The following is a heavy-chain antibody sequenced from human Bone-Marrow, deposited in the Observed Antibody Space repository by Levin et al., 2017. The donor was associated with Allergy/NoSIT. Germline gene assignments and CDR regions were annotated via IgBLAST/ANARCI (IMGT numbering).Heavy chain of an antibody. D-gene: IGHD6-13*01. CDR2: IYPGDSDT. J-gene: IGHJ3*02. V-gene: IGHV5-51*01. Sequence: GESLKISCKGSGYSFTSYWIGWVRQMPGKGLEWMGIIYPGDSDTRYSPSFQGQVTISADKSISTAYLQWSSLKASDTAMYYCARPSKTQQLVLAFDSWGQGTMVTVSS. CDR3: ARPSKTQQLVLAFDS. CDR1: GYSFTSYW.